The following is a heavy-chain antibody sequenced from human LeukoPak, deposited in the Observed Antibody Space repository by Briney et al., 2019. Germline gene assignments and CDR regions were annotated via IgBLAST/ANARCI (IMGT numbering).Heavy chain of an antibody. CDR3: ARVRNTAMATGLFDY. Sequence: SETLSLTCTVSGDSINNYSWSWIRQPPGKGLEWIGYIYHSGSTYYNPSLKSRVTISVDRSKNQFSLKLSSVTAADTAVYYCARVRNTAMATGLFDYWGQGTLVTVSS. V-gene: IGHV4-30-2*01. CDR1: GDSINNYS. J-gene: IGHJ4*02. D-gene: IGHD5-18*01. CDR2: IYHSGST.